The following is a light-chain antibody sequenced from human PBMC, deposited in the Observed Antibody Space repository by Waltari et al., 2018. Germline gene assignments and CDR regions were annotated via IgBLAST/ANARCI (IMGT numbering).Light chain of an antibody. Sequence: EIVMTQSPAVLSVSPGQRATLSCRASGTVTSHLAWYQQKPGQAPRLLIYDVSTRAAGIPARFSGSGSETEFTLTVTSLQSEDCAVYYCQQYYEWQTFGPGTKVEIK. V-gene: IGKV3D-15*01. J-gene: IGKJ1*01. CDR2: DVS. CDR3: QQYYEWQT. CDR1: GTVTSH.